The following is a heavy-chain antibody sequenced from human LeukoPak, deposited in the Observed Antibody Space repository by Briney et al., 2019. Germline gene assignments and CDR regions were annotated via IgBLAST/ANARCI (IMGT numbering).Heavy chain of an antibody. V-gene: IGHV4-34*01. CDR2: INHSGST. CDR3: ARRPPGSYGSGSYSYNWFDP. Sequence: SETLSLTCTVSGGSISGYYWSWIRQPPGKGLEWIGEINHSGSTNYNPSLKSRVTISVDTSKNQFSLKLSSVTAADTAVYYCARRPPGSYGSGSYSYNWFDPWGQGTLVTVSS. CDR1: GGSISGYY. D-gene: IGHD3-10*01. J-gene: IGHJ5*02.